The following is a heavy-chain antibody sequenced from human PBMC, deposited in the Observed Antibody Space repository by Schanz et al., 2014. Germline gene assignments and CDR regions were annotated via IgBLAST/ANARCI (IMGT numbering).Heavy chain of an antibody. Sequence: QVQLVESGGGVAQPGRSLRLSCAASGFTFSSYGMHWVRQAPGKGLEWVAIIWYDGSNKYYADSVKGRFTISRDNSKNTLFLQMSSLRAEDTAVYYCARPSDSSWYMDVWGKGTTVTVSS. CDR3: ARPSDSSWYMDV. CDR2: IWYDGSNK. V-gene: IGHV3-33*01. D-gene: IGHD2-21*02. CDR1: GFTFSSYG. J-gene: IGHJ6*03.